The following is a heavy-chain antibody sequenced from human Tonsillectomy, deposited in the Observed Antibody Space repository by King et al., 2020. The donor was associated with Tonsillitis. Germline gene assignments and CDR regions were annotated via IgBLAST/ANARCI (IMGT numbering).Heavy chain of an antibody. D-gene: IGHD6-13*01. V-gene: IGHV5-51*01. Sequence: VQLVESGAEVKKPGESLKISCKGSGYSFTSYWIGWVRQMPGKGLEWMGIIYPGDSDTRYSPSFQGQVTISADKSISTAYLQWSSLKASDTAMYYCASARWGSSCPSCAFDIWGQGTMVTVSS. J-gene: IGHJ3*02. CDR2: IYPGDSDT. CDR1: GYSFTSYW. CDR3: ASARWGSSCPSCAFDI.